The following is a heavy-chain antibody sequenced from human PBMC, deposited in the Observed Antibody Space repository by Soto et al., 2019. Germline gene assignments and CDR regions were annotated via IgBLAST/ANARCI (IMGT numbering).Heavy chain of an antibody. CDR3: ARRDYGPPIPHCGMDV. Sequence: PGESLKISCKASGYTFSVYWIGWVRQMPGKGLEWMGNIYPDDSDTSNNPSFQGQVTISADKSISTAYLQWSSLRASDTAMYYCARRDYGPPIPHCGMDVWGQGTTVTVSS. CDR2: IYPDDSDT. V-gene: IGHV5-51*01. J-gene: IGHJ6*02. D-gene: IGHD4-17*01. CDR1: GYTFSVYW.